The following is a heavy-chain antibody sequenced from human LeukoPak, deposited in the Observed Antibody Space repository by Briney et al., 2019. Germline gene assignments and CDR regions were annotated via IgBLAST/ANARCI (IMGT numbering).Heavy chain of an antibody. V-gene: IGHV4-39*07. CDR2: IFYSGST. CDR3: ARAVERSTDFDL. D-gene: IGHD1-1*01. CDR1: SGSISTSNYY. J-gene: IGHJ2*01. Sequence: PSETLSLTCTVSSGSISTSNYYWGWVRQPPGKAPEWIGNIFYSGSTYYSPSLKSRVTISLDTSRNQFSLKLNSVTAADTAVYYCARAVERSTDFDLWGRGTLVTVPS.